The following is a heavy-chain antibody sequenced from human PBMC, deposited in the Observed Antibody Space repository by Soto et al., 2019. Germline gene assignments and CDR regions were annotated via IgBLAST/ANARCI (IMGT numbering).Heavy chain of an antibody. Sequence: SETLSLTCTVSYGSISVSNVFWGWVRQPPGKGLEWIGNIDYSGTAYFNPSLKSRVTISVDTSKNQFSLKLSSVTAADTAVYYCARDHYCSSTSCYFGGNWFDPWGQGTLVTVSS. J-gene: IGHJ5*02. D-gene: IGHD2-2*01. CDR2: IDYSGTA. V-gene: IGHV4-39*07. CDR1: YGSISVSNVF. CDR3: ARDHYCSSTSCYFGGNWFDP.